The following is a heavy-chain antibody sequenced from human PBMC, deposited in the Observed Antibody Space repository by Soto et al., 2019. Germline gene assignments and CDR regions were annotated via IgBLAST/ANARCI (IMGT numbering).Heavy chain of an antibody. Sequence: GGSLRLSCAASGFTFSSYAMSWVRQAPGKGLEWVSGISGSGGSTNYADSVKGRFTISRDNSKNTLYLQMRSLRAEDTAVYSCAKDRYCSSTSCYQAFDYWGQGALVTV. V-gene: IGHV3-23*01. J-gene: IGHJ4*02. CDR1: GFTFSSYA. CDR3: AKDRYCSSTSCYQAFDY. D-gene: IGHD2-2*01. CDR2: ISGSGGST.